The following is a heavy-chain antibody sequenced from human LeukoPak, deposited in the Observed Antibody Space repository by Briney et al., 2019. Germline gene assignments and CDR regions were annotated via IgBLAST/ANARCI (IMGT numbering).Heavy chain of an antibody. Sequence: SGTLSLTCAVSGGSISSSNWWSWGRQPPGKGLEWIGEIYHSGSTNYNPSLKSRVTISVDKSKNQFSLKLSSVTAADTAVYYCARYFGDAHWHFDLRGRGALVTVSS. CDR1: GGSISSSNW. D-gene: IGHD3-10*01. CDR2: IYHSGST. CDR3: ARYFGDAHWHFDL. J-gene: IGHJ2*01. V-gene: IGHV4-4*02.